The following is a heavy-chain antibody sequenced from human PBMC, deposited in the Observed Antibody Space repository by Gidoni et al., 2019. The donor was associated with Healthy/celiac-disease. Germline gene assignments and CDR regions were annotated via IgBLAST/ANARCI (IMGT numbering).Heavy chain of an antibody. CDR3: ARQGDGDY. Sequence: QLQLQASGPGLVKPSETLSLTCTVSGGSISSSSYSWGWIRQPPGKGREWIGSTYYSGSTYYNPSLKSRVTISVDTSKNQFSLKLSSVTAADTAVYYCARQGDGDYWGQGTLVTVSS. D-gene: IGHD3-16*01. CDR1: GGSISSSSYS. J-gene: IGHJ4*02. CDR2: TYYSGST. V-gene: IGHV4-39*01.